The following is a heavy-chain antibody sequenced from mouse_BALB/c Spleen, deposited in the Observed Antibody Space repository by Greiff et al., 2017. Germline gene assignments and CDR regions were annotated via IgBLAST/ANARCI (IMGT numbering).Heavy chain of an antibody. CDR2: IYPGNSDT. Sequence: VQLQQSGTVLARPGASVKMSCKASGYTFTSYWMHWVKQRPGQGLEWIGAIYPGNSDTSYNQKFKGKAKLTAVTSTSTAYMELSSLTNEDSAVYYCTRGGSTARGNAMDYWGQGTSVTVSS. J-gene: IGHJ4*01. CDR3: TRGGSTARGNAMDY. CDR1: GYTFTSYW. D-gene: IGHD1-2*01. V-gene: IGHV1-5*01.